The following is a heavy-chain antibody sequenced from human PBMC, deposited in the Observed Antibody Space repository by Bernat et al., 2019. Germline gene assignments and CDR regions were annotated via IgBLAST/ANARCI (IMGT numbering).Heavy chain of an antibody. J-gene: IGHJ6*03. CDR1: GFTFSSYE. CDR2: ISSSGSTI. CDR3: ARGGNTVTNYYYYYYMDV. D-gene: IGHD4-17*01. V-gene: IGHV3-48*03. Sequence: EVQLAESGGGLVQPGGSLRLSCAASGFTFSSYEMNWVRQAPGKGLEWVSYISSSGSTIYYADSVKGRFTISRDNAKNSLYLQMNSLRAEDTAVYYCARGGNTVTNYYYYYYMDVWGKGTTVTVSS.